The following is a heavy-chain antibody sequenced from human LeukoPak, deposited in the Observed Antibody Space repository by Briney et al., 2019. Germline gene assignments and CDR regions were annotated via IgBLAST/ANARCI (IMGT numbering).Heavy chain of an antibody. D-gene: IGHD3-10*01. Sequence: ASVKVSCKASGYTFTGYYMHWVRQAPGQGLERMGWINPNSGGTNYAQKFQGRVTMTRDTSISTAYMELSRLRSDDTAVYYCARLLRFGEIVDVWGKGTTVTVSS. CDR2: INPNSGGT. V-gene: IGHV1-2*02. CDR1: GYTFTGYY. J-gene: IGHJ6*04. CDR3: ARLLRFGEIVDV.